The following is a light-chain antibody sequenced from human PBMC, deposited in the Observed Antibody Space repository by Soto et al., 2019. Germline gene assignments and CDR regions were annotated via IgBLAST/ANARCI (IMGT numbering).Light chain of an antibody. CDR1: SSDVGGYNY. J-gene: IGLJ2*01. CDR2: EVS. V-gene: IGLV2-8*01. Sequence: QSALTQPPSASGSPGQSVAISCTGTSSDVGGYNYVSWYQQHPGKAPKLMIYEVSKRPSGVPNRFSGSKSGNTASLTVSGLQTEDEAVYYCYSYAGRNNWGVFGGGTKVTVL. CDR3: YSYAGRNNWGV.